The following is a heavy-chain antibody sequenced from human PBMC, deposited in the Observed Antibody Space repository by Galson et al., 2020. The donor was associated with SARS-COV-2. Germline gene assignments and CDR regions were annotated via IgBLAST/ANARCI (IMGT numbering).Heavy chain of an antibody. Sequence: SETLSLTCTVYGGSFSGYYWSWIRQPPGKGLEWIGEINHSGSTNYNPSLKSRVTISVDTSKNQFSLKLSSVTAADTAVYYCARGRIWFGEFLGKYYYYGMDVWCQGTTVTVSS. CDR3: ARGRIWFGEFLGKYYYYGMDV. CDR2: INHSGST. V-gene: IGHV4-34*01. D-gene: IGHD3-10*01. J-gene: IGHJ6*02. CDR1: GGSFSGYY.